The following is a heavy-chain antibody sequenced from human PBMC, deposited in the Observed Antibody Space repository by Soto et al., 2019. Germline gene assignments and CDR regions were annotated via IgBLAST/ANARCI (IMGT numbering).Heavy chain of an antibody. CDR1: GFSLSTRDVG. D-gene: IGHD6-6*01. CDR2: IYWDDDK. V-gene: IGHV2-5*02. Sequence: SGPTLVNPTQTLTLTCTFSGFSLSTRDVGVGWIRQPPGKALEWLAIIYWDDDKRYSPSLKSRLTITKDTSKNQVVLTVTNMDPVDTATYYCAHSKYSRSSFDYWGQGTLVTVSS. J-gene: IGHJ4*02. CDR3: AHSKYSRSSFDY.